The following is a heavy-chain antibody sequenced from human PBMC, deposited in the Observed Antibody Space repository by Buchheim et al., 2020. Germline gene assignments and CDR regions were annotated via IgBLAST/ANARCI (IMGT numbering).Heavy chain of an antibody. Sequence: EVQLVQSGAEVKEPGESLRISCKASGYRFDTYWIAWVRQMPGKGLEWMGLIYPGDSDTRYSPPFQGQVTISADKSITTPYLHWNSLKASDSAMYYCARRQYSSGSYWFDLWGQGTL. D-gene: IGHD6-19*01. CDR1: GYRFDTYW. CDR2: IYPGDSDT. V-gene: IGHV5-51*01. J-gene: IGHJ5*02. CDR3: ARRQYSSGSYWFDL.